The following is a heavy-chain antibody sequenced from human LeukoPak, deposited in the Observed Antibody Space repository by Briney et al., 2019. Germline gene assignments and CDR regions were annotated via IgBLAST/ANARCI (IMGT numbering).Heavy chain of an antibody. J-gene: IGHJ4*02. V-gene: IGHV1-18*01. CDR1: VYSFSNYG. CDR2: ISAKDGKK. D-gene: IGHD6-13*01. Sequence: ASVKVSCKTSVYSFSNYGIIWVRQAPGEGLEGMGLISAKDGKKKNSQKVQGRVTMTKDSSTNIAYLELRSLTSDDTAVYYCARASDISWPFENWGQGTRVTVSS. CDR3: ARASDISWPFEN.